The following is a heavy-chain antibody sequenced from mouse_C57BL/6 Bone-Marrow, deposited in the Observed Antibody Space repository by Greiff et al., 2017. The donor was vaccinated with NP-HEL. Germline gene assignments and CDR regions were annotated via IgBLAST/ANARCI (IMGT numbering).Heavy chain of an antibody. V-gene: IGHV6-6*01. D-gene: IGHD2-1*01. J-gene: IGHJ3*01. CDR2: IRNKANNHAT. Sequence: EVKLEESGGGLVQPGGSMKLSCAASGFTFSDAWTDWVRQSPEKGLEWVAEIRNKANNHATYYAESVKGRFTISRDDSKSSVYLQMNSLRAEDTGIYYCTPGNYEGFAYWGQGTLVTVSA. CDR3: TPGNYEGFAY. CDR1: GFTFSDAW.